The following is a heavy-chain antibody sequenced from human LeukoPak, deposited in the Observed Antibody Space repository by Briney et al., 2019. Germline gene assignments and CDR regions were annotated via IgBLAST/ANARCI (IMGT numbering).Heavy chain of an antibody. CDR1: GFTFGDYA. V-gene: IGHV4-34*01. CDR2: INHSGST. D-gene: IGHD3-3*01. J-gene: IGHJ4*02. CDR3: ARGGAVFGVVTVYYFDY. Sequence: GSLRLSCTASGFTFGDYAMSWFRQPPGKGLEWIGEINHSGSTNYNPSLKSRVTISVDTSKNQFSLKLSSVTAADTAVYYCARGGAVFGVVTVYYFDYWGQGTLVTVSS.